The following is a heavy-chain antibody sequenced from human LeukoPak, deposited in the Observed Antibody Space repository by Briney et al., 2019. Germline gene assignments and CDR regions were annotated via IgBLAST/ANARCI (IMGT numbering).Heavy chain of an antibody. J-gene: IGHJ4*02. CDR3: ARYPGPRPHLDY. CDR2: VSSSSSTI. Sequence: GGXXRLSCAASGFTFSSYSMNWVRQAPGKGLEWVSYVSSSSSTIYYADSVKGRFTISRDNAKDSLYLQMNSLRAEDTAVYYCARYPGPRPHLDYWGQGTLVTVSS. V-gene: IGHV3-48*01. CDR1: GFTFSSYS.